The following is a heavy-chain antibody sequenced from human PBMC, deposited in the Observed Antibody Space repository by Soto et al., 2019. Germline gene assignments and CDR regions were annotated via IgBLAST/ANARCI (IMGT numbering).Heavy chain of an antibody. V-gene: IGHV1-2*02. CDR1: GYTFTGYY. CDR3: ASSVRGVTFYYGMDV. Sequence: ASVKVSCKASGYTFTGYYMHWVRQAPGQGLEWMGWINPNSGGTNYAQKFQGRVTMTRDTSISTAYMELSRLRSDDTAVYYCASSVRGVTFYYGMDVWGQGTTVTVSS. D-gene: IGHD3-10*01. CDR2: INPNSGGT. J-gene: IGHJ6*02.